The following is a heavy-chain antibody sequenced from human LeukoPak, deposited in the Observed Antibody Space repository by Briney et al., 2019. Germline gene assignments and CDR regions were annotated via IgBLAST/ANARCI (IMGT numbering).Heavy chain of an antibody. V-gene: IGHV4-39*01. Sequence: SETLSLTCTVSGGSISSSSYYWGWIRQPPGKGLEWIGSIYYSGSTYYNPSLKSRVTISVDTSKNQFSLKLSSVPAADTAVYYCARQLAEYSYYFDYWGQGTLVTVSS. J-gene: IGHJ4*02. CDR3: ARQLAEYSYYFDY. CDR1: GGSISSSSYY. D-gene: IGHD6-6*01. CDR2: IYYSGST.